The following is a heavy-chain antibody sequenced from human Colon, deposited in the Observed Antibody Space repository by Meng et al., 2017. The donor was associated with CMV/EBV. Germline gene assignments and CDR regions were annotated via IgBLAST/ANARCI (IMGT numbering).Heavy chain of an antibody. J-gene: IGHJ4*02. Sequence: GESLKISCAASGFTFSDYYMSWIRQAPGKGLEWVSYISSSGSTIYYADSVKGRFTISSDNAKNSLYLQMNSLRAEDTSVYYCAKDKGYSYGSPLDYWGQGTQVTVSS. CDR3: AKDKGYSYGSPLDY. V-gene: IGHV3-11*01. CDR2: ISSSGSTI. D-gene: IGHD5-18*01. CDR1: GFTFSDYY.